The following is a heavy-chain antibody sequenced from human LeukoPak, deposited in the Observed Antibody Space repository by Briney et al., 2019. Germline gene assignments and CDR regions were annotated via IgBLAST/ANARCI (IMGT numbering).Heavy chain of an antibody. J-gene: IGHJ4*02. V-gene: IGHV3-30*04. CDR2: TLSDGRNK. Sequence: GGSLRLSCAASGFTFSSYAMHWVRQAPGKRLEWVAVTLSDGRNKYYADSVRGRFTISRDNSKNTLYLQMNSLRAEDTAIYYCARDWNDGDPFYYFDFWGQGTLVTVSS. D-gene: IGHD1-1*01. CDR3: ARDWNDGDPFYYFDF. CDR1: GFTFSSYA.